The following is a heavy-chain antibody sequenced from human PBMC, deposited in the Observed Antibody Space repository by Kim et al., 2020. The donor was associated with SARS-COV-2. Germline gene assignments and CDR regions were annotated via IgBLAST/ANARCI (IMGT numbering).Heavy chain of an antibody. Sequence: SVKVSCKASGFTFISSAVQWVRQARGQRLEWIGWIVVGSGNTNYAQKFQERVTITRDMSTSTAYMELSSLRSEDTAVYYCAADHDYGDYVKGPGNYYYGMDVWGQGTTVTVSS. CDR2: IVVGSGNT. V-gene: IGHV1-58*01. J-gene: IGHJ6*02. CDR1: GFTFISSA. CDR3: AADHDYGDYVKGPGNYYYGMDV. D-gene: IGHD4-17*01.